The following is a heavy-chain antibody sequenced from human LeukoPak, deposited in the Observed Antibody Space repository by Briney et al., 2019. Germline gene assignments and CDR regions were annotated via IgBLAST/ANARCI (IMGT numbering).Heavy chain of an antibody. CDR2: IYYSGTT. Sequence: SETLSLTCTVSGDSIRTNIWNWVRQPPGRGLEWIGRIYYSGTTIYNPSLKSRVTISTDTSKNEVSLKLTSATAADTAVYYCARRIVEQRGSSLGNWLDPWGQGTLVTVSS. D-gene: IGHD2/OR15-2a*01. J-gene: IGHJ5*02. V-gene: IGHV4-59*08. CDR1: GDSIRTNI. CDR3: ARRIVEQRGSSLGNWLDP.